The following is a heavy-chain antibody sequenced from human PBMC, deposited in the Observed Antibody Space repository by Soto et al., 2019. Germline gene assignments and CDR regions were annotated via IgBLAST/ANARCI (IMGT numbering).Heavy chain of an antibody. Sequence: PVGSLRLSCAASGFSFSTYWMHWVRQAPGEGLVWVSRIKSDGSSSNYADSVKGRFTISRDNSKNTLYLQMNSLRAEDTAVYYCAKDPILEWLFFDYWGLGTLVTVSS. CDR3: AKDPILEWLFFDY. CDR1: GFSFSTYW. V-gene: IGHV3-74*01. D-gene: IGHD3-3*01. CDR2: IKSDGSSS. J-gene: IGHJ4*02.